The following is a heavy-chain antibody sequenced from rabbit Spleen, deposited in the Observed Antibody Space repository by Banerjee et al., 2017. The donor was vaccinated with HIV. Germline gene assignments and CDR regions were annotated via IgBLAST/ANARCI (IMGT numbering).Heavy chain of an antibody. CDR2: IDTGSSGFT. CDR3: ARDTSSSFSSYGMDL. CDR1: GFSFSGSYW. V-gene: IGHV1S45*01. D-gene: IGHD1-1*01. J-gene: IGHJ6*01. Sequence: QEQLEESGGDLVKPEGSLTLTCTASGFSFSGSYWICWVRQAPGKGLEWIACIDTGSSGFTYFATWAKGRFTCSKTSSTTVTLQMTRLTAADTATYFCARDTSSSFSSYGMDLWGPGTLVTVS.